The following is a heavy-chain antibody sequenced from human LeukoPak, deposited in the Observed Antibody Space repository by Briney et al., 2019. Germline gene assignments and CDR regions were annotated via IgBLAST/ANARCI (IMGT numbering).Heavy chain of an antibody. V-gene: IGHV3-23*01. CDR3: ARVSYQIRVVIDVHFDY. Sequence: GGSLRLSCAASGFTFNNYAMSWVRRAPGKGLEWVSAISGSGGGKYYADSVKGRFTISRDNSKNTLYLQMNSLRAEDTAVYYCARVSYQIRVVIDVHFDYWGLGTLVTVTS. CDR1: GFTFNNYA. CDR2: ISGSGGGK. D-gene: IGHD2-2*01. J-gene: IGHJ4*02.